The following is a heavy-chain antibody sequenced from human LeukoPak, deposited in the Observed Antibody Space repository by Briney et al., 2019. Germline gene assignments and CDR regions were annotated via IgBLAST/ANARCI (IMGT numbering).Heavy chain of an antibody. Sequence: GGSLRLSCVASGFTFSSYAMSWVRQAPGKGLEWVSAISGSGVTTHYAGSVKGRFSISRDNSKNTLYLQMNSLRAEDTALYYCAKKVVVGATSPYSDFQDWGQGTLVTVSS. CDR2: ISGSGVTT. V-gene: IGHV3-23*01. CDR3: AKKVVVGATSPYSDFQD. J-gene: IGHJ1*01. CDR1: GFTFSSYA. D-gene: IGHD1-26*01.